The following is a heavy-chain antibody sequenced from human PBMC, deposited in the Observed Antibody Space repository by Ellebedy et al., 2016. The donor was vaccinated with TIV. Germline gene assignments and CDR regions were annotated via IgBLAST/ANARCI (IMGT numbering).Heavy chain of an antibody. V-gene: IGHV4-4*07. Sequence: SETLSLTCTVSGGSISSYYWSWIRQPAGKGLEWIGRIYTSGSTNYNPSLKSRVTMSVDTSKNQFSLKLSSVTAADTAVYYCARVSPYDSSGYRFDYWGQGTLVTVSS. J-gene: IGHJ4*02. CDR1: GGSISSYY. CDR2: IYTSGST. D-gene: IGHD3-22*01. CDR3: ARVSPYDSSGYRFDY.